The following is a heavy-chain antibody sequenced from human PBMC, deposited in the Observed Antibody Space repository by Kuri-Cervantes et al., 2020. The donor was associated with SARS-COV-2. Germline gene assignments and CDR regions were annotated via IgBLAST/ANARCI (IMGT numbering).Heavy chain of an antibody. CDR1: GGSISSSNW. V-gene: IGHV4-4*02. J-gene: IGHJ4*02. CDR2: INRSGST. Sequence: GSLRLSCAVSGGSISSSNWWIWVRQPPGKGLDWIGEINRSGSTNYNPSLKSRVTISVDTSKNQFSLKLSSVTAADTAVYYCARDINPVGALDYWGQGTLVTVSS. D-gene: IGHD1-26*01. CDR3: ARDINPVGALDY.